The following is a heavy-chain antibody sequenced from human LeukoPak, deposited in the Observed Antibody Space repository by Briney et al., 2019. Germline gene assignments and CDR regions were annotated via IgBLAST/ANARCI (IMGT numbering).Heavy chain of an antibody. J-gene: IGHJ4*02. CDR3: ARESPDLDYSCDY. D-gene: IGHD4-11*01. V-gene: IGHV1-2*02. CDR2: INPNSGGT. CDR1: GYTFTGYY. Sequence: GASVKVSCKASGYTFTGYYMHWVRQAPGQGLEWMGWINPNSGGTNYAQKFQGRATMTRDTSISTAYMELSRLRSDDTAVYYCARESPDLDYSCDYWGQGTLVTVSS.